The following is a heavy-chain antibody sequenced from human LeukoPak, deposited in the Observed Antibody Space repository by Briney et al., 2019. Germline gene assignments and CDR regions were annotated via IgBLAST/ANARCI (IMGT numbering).Heavy chain of an antibody. CDR1: GFSFSDYY. V-gene: IGHV3-7*01. J-gene: IGHJ4*02. CDR3: ARSFTIFGVVIDY. Sequence: GGSLRLSCAASGFSFSDYYMSWVRQAPGKGLEWVANIKQDGSEKYYVDSVKGRFTVSRDNAKNSLYLQMNSLRAEDTAVYYCARSFTIFGVVIDYWGQGTLVTVSS. CDR2: IKQDGSEK. D-gene: IGHD3-3*01.